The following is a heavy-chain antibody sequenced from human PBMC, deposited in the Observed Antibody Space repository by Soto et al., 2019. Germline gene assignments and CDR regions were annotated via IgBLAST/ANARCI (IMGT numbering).Heavy chain of an antibody. CDR2: IDPRDSNT. Sequence: GESQKISCTASGYTFTSSWISWVRQMPGKGLEWMGRIDPRDSNTNCSPSFQGHVNISADKSISTAYLKWSSLKASNTAIYDCATGAVVVVDWSYHYHAMDVWGPGTTVTVSS. J-gene: IGHJ6*02. D-gene: IGHD2-15*01. CDR3: ATGAVVVVDWSYHYHAMDV. CDR1: GYTFTSSW. V-gene: IGHV5-10-1*01.